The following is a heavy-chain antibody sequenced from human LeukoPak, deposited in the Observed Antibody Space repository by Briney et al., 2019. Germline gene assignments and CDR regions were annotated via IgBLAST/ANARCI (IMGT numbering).Heavy chain of an antibody. Sequence: SETLSLTCSVSGGSINSNYWNWVRQTPGKGLEWIGDVYYSGSTTYNPSLKRRVTISVDTSMNQLSLKVRSVTAADTAVYYCARGGLLYNSSGYCDTWGQGTLVTVSS. CDR1: GGSINSNY. CDR3: ARGGLLYNSSGYCDT. CDR2: VYYSGST. D-gene: IGHD3-22*01. V-gene: IGHV4-59*01. J-gene: IGHJ5*02.